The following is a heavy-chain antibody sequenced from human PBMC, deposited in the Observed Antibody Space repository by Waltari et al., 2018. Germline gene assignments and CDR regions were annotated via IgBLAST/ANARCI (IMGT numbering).Heavy chain of an antibody. Sequence: EVQLVESGGDLVQRGGSLTLSCAASGLTLSTYNMNWVRQAPGKGLEWVSYIRDSGTTISYADSVKGRFTVSIDNAKNSLYLQMNSLRAEDTAVYYCARTFNYYFNMDVWGKGTTVTVSS. CDR3: ARTFNYYFNMDV. J-gene: IGHJ6*03. CDR1: GLTLSTYN. CDR2: IRDSGTTI. V-gene: IGHV3-48*04.